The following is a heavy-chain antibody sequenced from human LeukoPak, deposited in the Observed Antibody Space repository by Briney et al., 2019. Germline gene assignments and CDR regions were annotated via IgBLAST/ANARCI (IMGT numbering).Heavy chain of an antibody. J-gene: IGHJ3*02. CDR2: IYYSGST. V-gene: IGHV4-59*01. Sequence: SETLSLTCTVSGGSISSYYWSWIRQPPGKGLEWIGYIYYSGSTNYNPSLKSRVTISVDTTKNQFSLKLSSVTAADTAVYYCARDQDDAFYIWGQETMVTVSS. CDR3: ARDQDDAFYI. CDR1: GGSISSYY.